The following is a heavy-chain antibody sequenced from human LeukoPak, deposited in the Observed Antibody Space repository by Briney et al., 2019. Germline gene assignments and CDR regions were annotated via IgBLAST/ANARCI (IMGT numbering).Heavy chain of an antibody. J-gene: IGHJ5*02. CDR3: ARDLTIVVVPAATGRPGWFDP. Sequence: SVKVSCKASGGTFSSYAISWVRQAPGRGLEWMGGIIPIFGTANYAQKFQGRVTITADESTSTAYMELSSLRSEDTAVYYCARDLTIVVVPAATGRPGWFDPWGQGTLVTVSS. D-gene: IGHD2-2*01. CDR1: GGTFSSYA. CDR2: IIPIFGTA. V-gene: IGHV1-69*01.